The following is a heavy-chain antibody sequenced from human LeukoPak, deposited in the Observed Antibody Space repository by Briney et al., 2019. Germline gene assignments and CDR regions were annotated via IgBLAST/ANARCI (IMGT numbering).Heavy chain of an antibody. V-gene: IGHV3-7*01. Sequence: PGGSLRLSCGASGFIFSHYWMSWVRQAPGKGLEWVANIKQDGSVKYYVDSLKGRFTISRVNARNSVYLQMNSLRAEDTAVYYCARIGYSSSSFDYWGQGTLVTVSS. CDR1: GFIFSHYW. J-gene: IGHJ4*02. CDR2: IKQDGSVK. CDR3: ARIGYSSSSFDY. D-gene: IGHD6-6*01.